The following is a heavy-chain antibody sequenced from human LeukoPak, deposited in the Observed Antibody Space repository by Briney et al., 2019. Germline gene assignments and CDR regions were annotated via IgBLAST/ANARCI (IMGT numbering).Heavy chain of an antibody. CDR2: IYYSGSA. CDR1: GGSISSSSYY. Sequence: KTSETQSLTCTVSGGSISSSSYYWGWIRQPPGKGLEWIGSIYYSGSAYYNPSLKSRVSMSVDASKTQFSLNLNSVTDADTAVYYCASGLAVVRGVGYWGQGTLVTVSS. V-gene: IGHV4-39*07. CDR3: ASGLAVVRGVGY. J-gene: IGHJ4*02. D-gene: IGHD3-10*01.